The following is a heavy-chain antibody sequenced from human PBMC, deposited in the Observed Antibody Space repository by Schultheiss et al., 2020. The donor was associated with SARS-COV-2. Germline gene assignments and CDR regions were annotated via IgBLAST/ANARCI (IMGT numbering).Heavy chain of an antibody. CDR3: ARSSIGWFDP. V-gene: IGHV4-39*07. J-gene: IGHJ5*02. D-gene: IGHD1-26*01. CDR1: GGSISSSSYY. Sequence: SETLSLTCTVSGGSISSSSYYWGWIRQPPGKGLEWIGSIYYSGSTYYNPSLKSRVTISVDTSKNQFSLKLSSVTAADTAVYYCARSSIGWFDPWGQGTLVKVSS. CDR2: IYYSGST.